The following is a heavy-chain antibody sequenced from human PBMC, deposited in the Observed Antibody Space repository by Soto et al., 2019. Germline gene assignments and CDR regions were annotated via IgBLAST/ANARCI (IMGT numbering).Heavy chain of an antibody. J-gene: IGHJ4*02. D-gene: IGHD3-22*01. CDR2: IYYSGST. V-gene: IGHV4-61*01. Sequence: SQTLSLTCSVSGGSVSSGNYYWSWIRQPPGKGLEWIGYIYYSGSTNYNPSLKSRVTISVDTSKNQFSLKLSSVTAADTAVYYCARGNYYDSSGYYYALTGWGQGTLVTVSS. CDR1: GGSVSSGNYY. CDR3: ARGNYYDSSGYYYALTG.